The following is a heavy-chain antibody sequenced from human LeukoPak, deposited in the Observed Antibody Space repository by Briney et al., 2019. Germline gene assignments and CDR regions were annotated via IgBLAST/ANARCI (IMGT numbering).Heavy chain of an antibody. CDR3: AVLYCSSTSCQEHNWFDP. V-gene: IGHV1-2*02. CDR2: INPNSGGT. Sequence: ASVKVSRKASGYTFTGYYMHWVRQAPGQGLEWMGWINPNSGGTNYAQKFQDRVTMTRDTSISTAYMELSRLRSDDTAVYYCAVLYCSSTSCQEHNWFDPWGQGTLVTVSS. CDR1: GYTFTGYY. D-gene: IGHD2-2*01. J-gene: IGHJ5*02.